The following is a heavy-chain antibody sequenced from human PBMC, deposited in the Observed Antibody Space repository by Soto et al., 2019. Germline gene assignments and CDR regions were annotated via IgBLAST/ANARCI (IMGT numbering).Heavy chain of an antibody. Sequence: GGSLRFSCAASGFTFSSYGMHWVRQAPGKGLEWVAVIWYDGSNKYYADSVKGRFTISRDNSKNTLYLQMNSLRAEDTAVYYCARDWGFLEWPTAPFDPWGQGTLVTVSS. CDR3: ARDWGFLEWPTAPFDP. J-gene: IGHJ5*02. CDR1: GFTFSSYG. V-gene: IGHV3-33*01. D-gene: IGHD3-3*01. CDR2: IWYDGSNK.